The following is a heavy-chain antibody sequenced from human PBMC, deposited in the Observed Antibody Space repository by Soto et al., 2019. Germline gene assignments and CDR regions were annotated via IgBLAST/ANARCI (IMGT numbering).Heavy chain of an antibody. CDR1: GFTVTNAW. Sequence: EVQLVESGGGLVKPGGSLRLSCAASGFTVTNAWMSWVRQAPGKGLEWVGRIKGKTEGGTTDYAAPVRGRFTMSRDDSRNTLYLQMNSLKTEVTAVYYCTTVPSGWRAPGGWGQGTLVTVSS. CDR3: TTVPSGWRAPGG. D-gene: IGHD3-3*01. V-gene: IGHV3-15*01. CDR2: IKGKTEGGTT. J-gene: IGHJ4*02.